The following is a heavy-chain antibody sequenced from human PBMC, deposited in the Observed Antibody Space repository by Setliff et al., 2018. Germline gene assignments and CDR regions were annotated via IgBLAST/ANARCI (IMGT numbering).Heavy chain of an antibody. V-gene: IGHV1-24*01. J-gene: IGHJ6*02. Sequence: ASVKVSCKVSGYSLIEVSMHWVRQAPGKGLEWMGGFDPEDEETIYAQKFQGRVTMTDDTSTDTAYMELSSLRSEDTAVYYCATQPLQWELLGFDYYYYGMDVWGQGTTVTVSS. CDR2: FDPEDEET. CDR1: GYSLIEVS. CDR3: ATQPLQWELLGFDYYYYGMDV. D-gene: IGHD1-26*01.